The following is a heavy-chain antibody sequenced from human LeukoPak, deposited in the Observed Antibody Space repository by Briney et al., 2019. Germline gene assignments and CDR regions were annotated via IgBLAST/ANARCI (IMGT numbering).Heavy chain of an antibody. V-gene: IGHV4-61*05. D-gene: IGHD6-6*01. CDR2: IYYSGST. CDR1: GGSIRSSYYY. Sequence: SETLSLTCTVSGGSIRSSYYYWGWIRQPPGKGLEWIGYIYYSGSTNYNPSLKSRVTISVDTSKNQFSLKLSSVTAADTAVYYCARYGTHSSSYGYYYYGMDVWGQGTTVTVSS. CDR3: ARYGTHSSSYGYYYYGMDV. J-gene: IGHJ6*02.